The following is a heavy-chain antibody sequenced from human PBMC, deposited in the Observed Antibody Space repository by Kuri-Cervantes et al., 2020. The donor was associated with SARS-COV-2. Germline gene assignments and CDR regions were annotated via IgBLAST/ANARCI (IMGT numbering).Heavy chain of an antibody. CDR2: IIPILGIA. V-gene: IGHV1-69*10. CDR1: GYTFTSYG. Sequence: SVKVSCKASGYTFTSYGISWVRQAPGQGLEWMGGIIPILGIANYAQKFQGRVTITADKSTSTAYMELSSLRSEDTAVYYCARGLSDSGSYSAFDIWGQGTMVTVSS. D-gene: IGHD1-26*01. J-gene: IGHJ3*02. CDR3: ARGLSDSGSYSAFDI.